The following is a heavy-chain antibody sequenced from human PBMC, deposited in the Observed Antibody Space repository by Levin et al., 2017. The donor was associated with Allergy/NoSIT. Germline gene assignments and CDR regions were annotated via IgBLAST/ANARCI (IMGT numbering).Heavy chain of an antibody. CDR3: AKDPGRENCSSTSCYNWFDP. CDR1: GFTFSSYG. Sequence: GESLKISCAASGFTFSSYGMHWVRQAPGKGLEWVAVISYDGSNKYYADSVKGRFTISRDNSKNTLYLQMNSLRAEDTAVYYCAKDPGRENCSSTSCYNWFDPWGQGTLVTVSS. CDR2: ISYDGSNK. J-gene: IGHJ5*02. V-gene: IGHV3-30*18. D-gene: IGHD2-2*01.